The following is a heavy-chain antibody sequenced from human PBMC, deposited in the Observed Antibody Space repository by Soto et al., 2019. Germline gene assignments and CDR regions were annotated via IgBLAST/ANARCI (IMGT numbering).Heavy chain of an antibody. CDR1: GFTFSSYW. V-gene: IGHV3-7*04. Sequence: PGGSLRLSCAASGFTFSSYWMSWVRQAPGKGLEWVANIKQDGSEKYYVDSVKGRFTISRDNAKNSLYLQMNSLRAEDTAVYYCARFYYDSSGYLPSPYYYYYGMDVWGQGTTVTAP. J-gene: IGHJ6*02. D-gene: IGHD3-22*01. CDR3: ARFYYDSSGYLPSPYYYYYGMDV. CDR2: IKQDGSEK.